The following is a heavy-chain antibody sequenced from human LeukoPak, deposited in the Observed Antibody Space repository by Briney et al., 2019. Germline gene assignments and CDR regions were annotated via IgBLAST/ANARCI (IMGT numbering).Heavy chain of an antibody. CDR3: TRSLVGASDY. D-gene: IGHD1-26*01. CDR1: EXTFSRHW. J-gene: IGHJ4*02. CDR2: INPDGSLT. Sequence: GGSLRLSWAASEXTFSRHWMHWVRQAPGKGLVWVSRINPDGSLTNYADSVKGRFTVSRDNAKDTLYLQMNSLRAEDTAVYYCTRSLVGASDYWGQGTLVTVSS. V-gene: IGHV3-74*01.